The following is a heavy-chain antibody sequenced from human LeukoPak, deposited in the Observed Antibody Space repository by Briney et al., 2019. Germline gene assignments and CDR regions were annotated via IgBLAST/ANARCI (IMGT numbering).Heavy chain of an antibody. CDR2: ISSNGGST. V-gene: IGHV3-64*01. CDR1: GFTFSSYA. CDR3: AREDYGDYAGAFDI. J-gene: IGHJ3*02. Sequence: GGSLRLSCAASGFTFSSYAMHWGRQAPGKVLEYVSAISSNGGSTYYANSVKGRFTISRDNSKNTLYLQMGSLRAEDMAVYYCAREDYGDYAGAFDIWGQGTMVTVSS. D-gene: IGHD4-17*01.